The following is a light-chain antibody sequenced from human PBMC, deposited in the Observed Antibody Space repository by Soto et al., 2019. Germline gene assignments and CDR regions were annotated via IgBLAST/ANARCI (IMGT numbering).Light chain of an antibody. CDR1: SSDVGNYNL. V-gene: IGLV2-23*01. CDR3: CSYASSGTWV. CDR2: EGS. J-gene: IGLJ3*02. Sequence: QSALTQPASVSGSPGQSITISCTGSSSDVGNYNLVSWYQQHPGKAPKLMIYEGSKWPSGVSNRFSGSKSGNTASLAISGLQAEDEADYYCCSYASSGTWVFGGGTKVTVL.